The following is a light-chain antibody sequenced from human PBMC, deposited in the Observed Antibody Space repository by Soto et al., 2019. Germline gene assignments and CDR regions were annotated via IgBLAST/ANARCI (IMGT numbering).Light chain of an antibody. CDR1: SGDVGNYNL. J-gene: IGLJ7*01. V-gene: IGLV2-23*01. CDR2: EDD. Sequence: QSALTQPASVSGSPGQSITISCTGVSGDVGNYNLVSWYQQHPVKAPKLIIYEDDKRPSGVSNRFSGSKSGDTASLTISGLQSEDEAAYYCCSYLGSSTVFGGGTQLTVL. CDR3: CSYLGSSTV.